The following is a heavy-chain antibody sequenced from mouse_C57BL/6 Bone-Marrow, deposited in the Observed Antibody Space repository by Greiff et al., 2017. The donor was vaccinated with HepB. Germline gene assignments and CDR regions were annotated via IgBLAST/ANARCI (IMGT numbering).Heavy chain of an antibody. J-gene: IGHJ3*01. Sequence: EVKLVDSGGGLVQPGGSLKLSCAASGFTFSDYYMYWVRQTPEKRLEWVAYISNGGGSTYYPDTVKGRFTISRDNAKNTLYLQMSRLKSEDTAMYYCARRDARAWFAYWGQGTLVTVSA. CDR1: GFTFSDYY. CDR2: ISNGGGST. CDR3: ARRDARAWFAY. V-gene: IGHV5-12*01.